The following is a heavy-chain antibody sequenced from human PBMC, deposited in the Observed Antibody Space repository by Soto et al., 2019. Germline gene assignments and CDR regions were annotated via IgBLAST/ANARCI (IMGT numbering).Heavy chain of an antibody. V-gene: IGHV4-30-2*01. CDR1: GGSISSGGYS. D-gene: IGHD2-15*01. CDR2: IYHSGST. J-gene: IGHJ4*02. Sequence: QLQLQVYGTGLVKPSQTLSLTCAVSGGSISSGGYSWSWIRQPPGKGLEWIGYIYHSGSTYYNPSLKSRVTISVDRSKNQFSLKLSSVTAADTAVYYCARGQVVAAQHWGQGTLVTVSS. CDR3: ARGQVVAAQH.